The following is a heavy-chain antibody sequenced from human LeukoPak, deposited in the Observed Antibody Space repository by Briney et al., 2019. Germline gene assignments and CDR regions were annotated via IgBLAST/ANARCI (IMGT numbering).Heavy chain of an antibody. Sequence: GGSPRLSCAAPGFTFSSYSMNWVRQAPGKGLEWVSYISSSSSTIYYADSVKGRFTISRDNAKNSLYLQMNSLRAEDTAVYCCARAFGIAGAGTGFDYWGQGTLVTVSS. D-gene: IGHD6-13*01. J-gene: IGHJ4*02. V-gene: IGHV3-48*01. CDR1: GFTFSSYS. CDR3: ARAFGIAGAGTGFDY. CDR2: ISSSSSTI.